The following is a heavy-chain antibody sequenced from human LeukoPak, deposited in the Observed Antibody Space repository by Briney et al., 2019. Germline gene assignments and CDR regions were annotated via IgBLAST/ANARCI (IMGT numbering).Heavy chain of an antibody. V-gene: IGHV1-2*02. CDR3: AREGIVGATSGVY. CDR1: GYTFTGYY. Sequence: SVKVSCKASGYTFTGYYMHWVRQAPGQGLEWMGWINPNSGGTNYAQKFQGRVTMTRDTSINTAYMELSRLRSDDTAVYYCAREGIVGATSGVYWGQGTLVTVSS. D-gene: IGHD1-26*01. CDR2: INPNSGGT. J-gene: IGHJ4*02.